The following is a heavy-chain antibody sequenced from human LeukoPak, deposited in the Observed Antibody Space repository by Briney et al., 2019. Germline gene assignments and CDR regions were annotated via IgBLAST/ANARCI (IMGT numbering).Heavy chain of an antibody. V-gene: IGHV3-49*04. J-gene: IGHJ4*02. CDR3: TRPHDH. CDR2: IRSKTNGATT. Sequence: PGGSLRLFCTASEITFGDYTVTWVRQAPAKELEWVGFIRSKTNGATTEYAASVKGRFTISSDDSKSIAYLQMNSLKTEDTAVYYCTRPHDHWGQGTLVTVSS. CDR1: EITFGDYT.